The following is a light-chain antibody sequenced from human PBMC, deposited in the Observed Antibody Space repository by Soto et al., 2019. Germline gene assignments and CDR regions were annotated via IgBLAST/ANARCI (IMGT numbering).Light chain of an antibody. V-gene: IGLV2-8*01. Sequence: QSALTQPPSASGSPGQSVTISCTGTRSDLRGYNYVSWYQQHPGKAPKLLIYDVSKRPSGVPDRFSGSKSGNTASLTVSGLQTEDEADYYCSSYAGSSNWGVVFGGGTKLTVL. CDR3: SSYAGSSNWGVV. CDR2: DVS. J-gene: IGLJ2*01. CDR1: RSDLRGYNY.